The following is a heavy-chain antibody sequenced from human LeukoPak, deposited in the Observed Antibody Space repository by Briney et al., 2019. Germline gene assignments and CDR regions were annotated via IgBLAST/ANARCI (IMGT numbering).Heavy chain of an antibody. Sequence: GGSLRLSCAASGFTFTNAWMNWVRQAPGKGLAWVGRIKSKGDGETTDYAAPVKGRFTVSRDDSKATLYLQMNYLEAEDTAVYYCTTDLGLTMIRGVIVSWSQGALVTVSS. D-gene: IGHD3-10*01. CDR3: TTDLGLTMIRGVIVS. J-gene: IGHJ4*02. CDR1: GFTFTNAW. CDR2: IKSKGDGETT. V-gene: IGHV3-15*01.